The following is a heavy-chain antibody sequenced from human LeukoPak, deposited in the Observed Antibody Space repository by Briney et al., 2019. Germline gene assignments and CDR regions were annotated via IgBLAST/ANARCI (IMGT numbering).Heavy chain of an antibody. CDR1: GYTFTANH. CDR2: INPNSGVT. CDR3: ARDIFRGATPDY. V-gene: IGHV1-2*02. J-gene: IGHJ4*01. D-gene: IGHD3-10*01. Sequence: ASVKVSCKASGYTFTANHMHWVRQAPGQGLEWMGWINPNSGVTNYARKFQGRVTMTRDTSISTAYMELSRLRSGDTAVYYCARDIFRGATPDYWGQGILVTVSS.